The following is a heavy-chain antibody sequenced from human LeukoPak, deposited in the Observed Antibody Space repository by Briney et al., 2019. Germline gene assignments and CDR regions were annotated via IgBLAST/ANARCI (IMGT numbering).Heavy chain of an antibody. CDR2: ISYDGSNK. J-gene: IGHJ4*02. Sequence: GGSLRLSRAASGFTFSSYGMHWVRQAPGKGLEWVAVISYDGSNKYYADSVKGRFTISRDNSKNTLYLQMNSLRAEDTAVYYCARWWPVGPAAYYYFDYWGQGTLVTVSS. V-gene: IGHV3-30*03. CDR1: GFTFSSYG. CDR3: ARWWPVGPAAYYYFDY. D-gene: IGHD2-2*01.